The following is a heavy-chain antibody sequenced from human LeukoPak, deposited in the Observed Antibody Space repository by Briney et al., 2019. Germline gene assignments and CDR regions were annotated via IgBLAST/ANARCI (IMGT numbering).Heavy chain of an antibody. CDR1: GIKFRGYW. CDR3: ARDLGHTGYDLYDY. V-gene: IGHV3-7*01. CDR2: MKQDGSEK. D-gene: IGHD5-12*01. Sequence: GSLRLSCAVPGIKFRGYWMAWVRQAPGKGLEWVANMKQDGSEKYYVDSVKGRFTISRDNAKNSLYLEMNSLRVEDTAVYYCARDLGHTGYDLYDYWGQGTLVTVSS. J-gene: IGHJ4*02.